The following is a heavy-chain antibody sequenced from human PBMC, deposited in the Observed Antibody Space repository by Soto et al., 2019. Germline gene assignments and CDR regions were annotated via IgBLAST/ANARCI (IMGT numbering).Heavy chain of an antibody. CDR1: GYTFTSYH. CDR2: ISAYNTNT. CDR3: ARDTPPTDY. J-gene: IGHJ4*02. Sequence: QVQLVQSGAEVKKPGASVKVSCKTSGYTFTSYHISWVRQAPGQGLEWMGWISAYNTNTTYAQKFQGRVTMTTDTPTGPAYRELRSLGSEDTAVYYCARDTPPTDYWGQGTLVTVSS. V-gene: IGHV1-18*01.